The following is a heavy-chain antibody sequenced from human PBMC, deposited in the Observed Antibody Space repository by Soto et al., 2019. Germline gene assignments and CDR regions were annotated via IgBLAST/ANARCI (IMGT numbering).Heavy chain of an antibody. J-gene: IGHJ4*02. V-gene: IGHV4-39*01. D-gene: IGHD3-10*01. CDR3: ARLRGGSRYYFDS. Sequence: SETLSLTCTVSGDCINTISEYWGWIRQPPGKGPEWIGRVFSSGTTQYNPSLRSRATLSIDTSKNQFSLSLTSVTAADTSVYYCARLRGGSRYYFDSWGPGTLVTVSS. CDR2: VFSSGTT. CDR1: GDCINTISEY.